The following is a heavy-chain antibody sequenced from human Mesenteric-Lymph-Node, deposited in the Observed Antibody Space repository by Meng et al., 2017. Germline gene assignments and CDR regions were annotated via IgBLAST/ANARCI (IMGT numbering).Heavy chain of an antibody. CDR1: GGSISSGDYY. CDR2: IYYSGST. D-gene: IGHD3-22*01. J-gene: IGHJ2*01. Sequence: QVQLQQWGAGLVKPSQTLSLTCTVSGGSISSGDYYWSWIRQPPGKGLEWIGYIYYSGSTYYNPSLKSRVTISVDTSKNQFSLKLSSVTAADTAVYYCARGYYDSSGYGYWYFDLWGRGTLVTVSS. CDR3: ARGYYDSSGYGYWYFDL. V-gene: IGHV4-30-4*01.